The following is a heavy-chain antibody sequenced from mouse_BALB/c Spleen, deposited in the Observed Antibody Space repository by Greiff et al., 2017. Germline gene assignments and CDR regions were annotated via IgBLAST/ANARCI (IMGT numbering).Heavy chain of an antibody. CDR3: ARGDGNYYFDY. CDR1: GFSLTSYG. V-gene: IGHV2-2*02. J-gene: IGHJ2*01. Sequence: VQLQQSGPGLVQPSQSLSITCTVSGFSLTSYGVHWVRQSPGKGLEWLGVIWSGGSTDYNAAFISRLSISKDNSKSHVFFKMNSLQANDTAIYYCARGDGNYYFDYWGQGTTLTVSS. CDR2: IWSGGST. D-gene: IGHD2-1*01.